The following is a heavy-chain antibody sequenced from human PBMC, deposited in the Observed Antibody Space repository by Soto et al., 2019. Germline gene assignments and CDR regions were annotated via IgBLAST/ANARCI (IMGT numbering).Heavy chain of an antibody. CDR3: ARDDHIVVVPTSLGAMDV. Sequence: SETLSLTCAVYGGSISSNKWWSWVRQPPGTGLEWIGEIYHSGGSNYNPSLKCRVTISLDKSKNQFSLKLTSVTAADSAVYYCARDDHIVVVPTSLGAMDVWGQGTTVTVSS. CDR1: GGSISSNKW. V-gene: IGHV4-4*02. D-gene: IGHD2-2*01. CDR2: IYHSGGS. J-gene: IGHJ6*02.